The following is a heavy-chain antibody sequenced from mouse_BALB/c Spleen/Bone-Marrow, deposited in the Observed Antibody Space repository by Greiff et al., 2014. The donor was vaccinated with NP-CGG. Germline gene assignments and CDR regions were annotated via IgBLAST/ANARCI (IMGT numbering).Heavy chain of an antibody. CDR3: TTLARSDFDY. CDR1: GYTFSNYW. D-gene: IGHD3-1*01. J-gene: IGHJ2*01. CDR2: IYPGNSDT. V-gene: IGHV1-5*01. Sequence: EVHLVESGTVLARPGAAVKMSCKASGYTFSNYWMHRVKQRPGQGLEWIGTIYPGNSDTTYNQKFKGKAKLTAVTSTSTAYMELSSLTNEDSAVYYCTTLARSDFDYWGQGTTLTVSS.